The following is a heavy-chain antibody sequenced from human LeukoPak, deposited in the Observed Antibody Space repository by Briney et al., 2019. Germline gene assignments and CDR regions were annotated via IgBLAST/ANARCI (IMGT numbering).Heavy chain of an antibody. J-gene: IGHJ6*02. CDR2: INPNSGGT. D-gene: IGHD6-13*01. V-gene: IGHV1-2*02. CDR3: AREVGSSWTYYYYYYGMDV. Sequence: ASVKVSCKASGYTFTGYYMHWVRPAPGQGLEGMGWINPNSGGTNYAQKFQGRVTMTRATSISTAYMELSRLRSDDTAVYYCAREVGSSWTYYYYYYGMDVWGQGTTVTVSS. CDR1: GYTFTGYY.